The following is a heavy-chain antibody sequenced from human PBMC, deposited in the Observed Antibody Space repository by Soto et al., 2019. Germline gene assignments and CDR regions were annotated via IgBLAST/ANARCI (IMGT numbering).Heavy chain of an antibody. Sequence: QITLKESGPTLVNPTETLTLTCTFSGFSISTSGVGVGWIRQPPGQALEWLAFTYWDDDNRYNPSLKSRLTVAKDASKNLVVLLMTNMDPVDTGTYFCAHRRGCYNWDDGHFDYWGQGTLVTVSS. CDR1: GFSISTSGVG. V-gene: IGHV2-5*02. CDR2: TYWDDDN. D-gene: IGHD1-20*01. CDR3: AHRRGCYNWDDGHFDY. J-gene: IGHJ4*02.